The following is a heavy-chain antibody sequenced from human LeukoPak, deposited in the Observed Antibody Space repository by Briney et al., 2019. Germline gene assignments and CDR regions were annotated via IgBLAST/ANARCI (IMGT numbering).Heavy chain of an antibody. J-gene: IGHJ6*03. D-gene: IGHD2-2*01. CDR1: GGSISSGTYY. V-gene: IGHV4-61*02. CDR2: IYTRGSI. CDR3: ARMPAAVNYYYYYVDV. Sequence: SETLSLTCTVSGGSISSGTYYWSWIRHPPGTGLEWIGRIYTRGSINYNPSLKSRVTISVDTSKNQFSLKLSSVTSADTAVYYCARMPAAVNYYYYYVDVWGKGTTVTVSS.